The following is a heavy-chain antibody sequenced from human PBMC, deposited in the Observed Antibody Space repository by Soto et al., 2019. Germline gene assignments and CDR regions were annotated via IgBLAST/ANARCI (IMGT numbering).Heavy chain of an antibody. CDR1: GFTFSNYW. D-gene: IGHD5-18*01. CDR3: ARGIQNYSGVDV. Sequence: GGSLRLSCAASGFTFSNYWMHWVRQVPGTGMVWVSRVKFDGTITNYADSVKGRFIVSRDNARNTVDLHMYSLRADDAGVYYCARGIQNYSGVDVWGQGTTVTVSS. J-gene: IGHJ6*02. V-gene: IGHV3-74*01. CDR2: VKFDGTIT.